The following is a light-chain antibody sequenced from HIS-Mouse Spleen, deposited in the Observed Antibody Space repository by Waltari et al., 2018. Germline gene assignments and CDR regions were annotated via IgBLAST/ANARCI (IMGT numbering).Light chain of an antibody. Sequence: QSALTQPASVSGSPGPSIPISCTGTSSDVGGYNYVPWYQQHPGKAPKLMIYDVSNRPAGVSNRFSGSKSGNTASLTISGLQAEDEADYYCSSYTSSSFNVVFGGGTKLTVL. CDR2: DVS. CDR3: SSYTSSSFNVV. V-gene: IGLV2-14*03. J-gene: IGLJ2*01. CDR1: SSDVGGYNY.